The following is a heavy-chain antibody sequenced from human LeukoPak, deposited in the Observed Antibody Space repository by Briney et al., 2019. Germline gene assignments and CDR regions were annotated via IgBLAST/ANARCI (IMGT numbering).Heavy chain of an antibody. CDR3: ARNTYSGSSSGAFDI. CDR1: GYICTSDL. CDR2: IYPVDSDT. D-gene: IGHD1-26*01. V-gene: IGHV5-51*01. Sequence: GESLNFSCTASGYICTSDLIGGGRQTGRKGLEWRGIIYPVDSDTRSSPSLRSHVTISADKSISTAYLQWSSLKASDTAVYYCARNTYSGSSSGAFDIWGQGTLVTVSS. J-gene: IGHJ3*02.